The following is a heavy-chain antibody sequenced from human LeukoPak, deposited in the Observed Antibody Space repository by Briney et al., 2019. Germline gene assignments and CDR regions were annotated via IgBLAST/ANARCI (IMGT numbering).Heavy chain of an antibody. D-gene: IGHD3-10*01. Sequence: SETLSLTCNVSGGSISSYYWSWIRQPPGKGLEWIGYIYYTGSTNYNPSLKSRVTISVDTSKNQFSLKLTSVTAADTAVYYCARRAYGSGSYPFDPWGQGTLVTVSS. CDR1: GGSISSYY. CDR2: IYYTGST. J-gene: IGHJ5*02. V-gene: IGHV4-59*08. CDR3: ARRAYGSGSYPFDP.